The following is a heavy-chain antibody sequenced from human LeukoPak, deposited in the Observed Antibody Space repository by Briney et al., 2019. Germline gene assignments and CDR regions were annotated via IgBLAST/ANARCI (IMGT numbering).Heavy chain of an antibody. CDR1: GFIVSSDY. CDR2: IYSGGST. V-gene: IGHV3-53*01. D-gene: IGHD2-2*01. J-gene: IGHJ6*03. Sequence: GGSLRLSCAASGFIVSSDYMSWVRQAPGKGLEWVSVIYSGGSTYYADSVKGRFTISRDNSKSTLYLQMNSLRVEDTAVYYCVKGTSWINPYFYMDVWGKGTTVIVSS. CDR3: VKGTSWINPYFYMDV.